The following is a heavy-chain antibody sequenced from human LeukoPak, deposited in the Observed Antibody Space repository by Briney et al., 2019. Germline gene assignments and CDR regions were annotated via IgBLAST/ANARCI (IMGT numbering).Heavy chain of an antibody. Sequence: SVKVSCKASGGTFSSYAISWVRQAPGQGLEWMGRIIPILGIANYAQKFQGRVTITADESTSTAYMELSSLRSEDTAVYYCASSGGGYSYGLGYYYMDVWGKGTTVTVSS. CDR2: IIPILGIA. CDR3: ASSGGGYSYGLGYYYMDV. CDR1: GGTFSSYA. D-gene: IGHD5-18*01. V-gene: IGHV1-69*04. J-gene: IGHJ6*03.